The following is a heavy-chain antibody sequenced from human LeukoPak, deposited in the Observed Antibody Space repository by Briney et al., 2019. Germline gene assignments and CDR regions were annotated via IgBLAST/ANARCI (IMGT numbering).Heavy chain of an antibody. CDR1: GGTFSSYA. CDR2: IIPIFGTA. J-gene: IGHJ6*03. Sequence: GVSVKVSCKASGGTFSSYAISWVRQAPGQGLEWMGRIIPIFGTANYAQKFQGRVTITTDESTSTAYMELSSLRSEDTAVYYCARGLYSSSWSHYYYYMDVWGKGTTVTVSS. V-gene: IGHV1-69*05. CDR3: ARGLYSSSWSHYYYYMDV. D-gene: IGHD6-13*01.